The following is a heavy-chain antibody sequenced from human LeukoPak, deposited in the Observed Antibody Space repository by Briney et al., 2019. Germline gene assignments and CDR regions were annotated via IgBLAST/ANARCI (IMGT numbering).Heavy chain of an antibody. J-gene: IGHJ4*02. D-gene: IGHD6-6*01. CDR3: VRGDYSSSSYADH. CDR1: GFTFSSYW. CDR2: INTDGSST. V-gene: IGHV3-74*01. Sequence: PGGSLRLSCAASGFTFSSYWMHWVRQAPGKGLVWVSRINTDGSSTDYADSVKGRFTISRDNAKNSLCLQMNSLRAEDTAVYHCVRGDYSSSSYADHWGQGILVTVSS.